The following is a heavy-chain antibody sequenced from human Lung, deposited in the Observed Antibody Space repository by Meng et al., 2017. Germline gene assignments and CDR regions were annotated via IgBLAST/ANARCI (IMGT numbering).Heavy chain of an antibody. CDR1: GGSISSSNYY. CDR3: ARGQKGYFDL. J-gene: IGHJ2*01. V-gene: IGHV4-30-4*01. CDR2: IYNSGST. Sequence: QVQLQGSGHGLVKPSQTLSLTCTVSGGSISSSNYYWSWIRQPPGKGLEWSGHIYNSGSTYYNPSLKSRITISVDTSKNQFSLKLSSVTAADTAVYYCARGQKGYFDLWGRGTLVTVSS.